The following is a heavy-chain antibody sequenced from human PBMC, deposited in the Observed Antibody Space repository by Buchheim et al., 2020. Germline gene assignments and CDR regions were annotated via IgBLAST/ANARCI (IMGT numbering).Heavy chain of an antibody. Sequence: QVQLVQSGAEVKKPGASVKVSCKAPGYTFTSYYMHWVRQAPGQGLEWMGIINPSGGSPSYAQKFQGRVTMTRDTSTSTVYLELSSLRSEDTAVYYCAREDPPQYCSGGSCYRYYYYYGMDVWGQGTT. J-gene: IGHJ6*02. CDR1: GYTFTSYY. CDR3: AREDPPQYCSGGSCYRYYYYYGMDV. CDR2: INPSGGSP. D-gene: IGHD2-15*01. V-gene: IGHV1-46*01.